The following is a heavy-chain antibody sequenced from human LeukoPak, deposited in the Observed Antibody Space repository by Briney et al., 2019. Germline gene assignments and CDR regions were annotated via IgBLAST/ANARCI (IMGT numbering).Heavy chain of an antibody. CDR3: ARLYCSSTSCSGNFFDY. D-gene: IGHD2-2*01. CDR1: GYTFTSYD. CDR2: MNPNSGNT. J-gene: IGHJ4*02. V-gene: IGHV1-8*03. Sequence: GASVKVSCKASGYTFTSYDINWVRQATGQGLEWMGWMNPNSGNTGYAQKFQGRVTITWNTSISTAYMELSSLRSEDTAVYYCARLYCSSTSCSGNFFDYWGQGTLVTVSS.